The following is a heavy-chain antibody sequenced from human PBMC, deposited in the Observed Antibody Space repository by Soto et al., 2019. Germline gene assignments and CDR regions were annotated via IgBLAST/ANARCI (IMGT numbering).Heavy chain of an antibody. Sequence: PGGSLRLSCAASGFTFRNYWMHWVRQDPGKGLEWVSSISSSSSYIYYADSVKGRFTISRDNAKNSLYLQMNSLRDEDTAVYYCARDRSIAARYLVYWGQGTLVTVSS. CDR3: ARDRSIAARYLVY. J-gene: IGHJ4*02. CDR1: GFTFRNYW. D-gene: IGHD6-6*01. CDR2: ISSSSSYI. V-gene: IGHV3-21*01.